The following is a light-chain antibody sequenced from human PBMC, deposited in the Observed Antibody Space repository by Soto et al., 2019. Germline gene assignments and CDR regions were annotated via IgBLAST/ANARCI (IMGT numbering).Light chain of an antibody. CDR3: QQYGGSST. CDR2: GAS. J-gene: IGKJ1*01. CDR1: QSVSSNQ. Sequence: EIGLTQSPGTLSLYPGERATLSCRASQSVSSNQLAWYQQKPGQAPSLLIYGASSRATGVPDRFSGSGSGTDFTLTISRLEPEDYAVYFCQQYGGSSTFGQGTKVDIK. V-gene: IGKV3-20*01.